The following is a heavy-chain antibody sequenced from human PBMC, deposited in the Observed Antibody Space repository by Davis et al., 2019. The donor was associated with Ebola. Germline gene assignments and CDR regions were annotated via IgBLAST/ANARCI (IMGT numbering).Heavy chain of an antibody. CDR3: ASPGDYVRYFQH. V-gene: IGHV4-34*01. CDR2: INHSGST. Sequence: SETLSLTCAIYGGSFSGYSWSWIRQPPGKGLEWIGEINHSGSTNYNPSLKSRVTISVDTSKRQFSLKVSSVTAADTAVYYCASPGDYVRYFQHWGQGTLVTVSS. J-gene: IGHJ1*01. D-gene: IGHD4-17*01. CDR1: GGSFSGYS.